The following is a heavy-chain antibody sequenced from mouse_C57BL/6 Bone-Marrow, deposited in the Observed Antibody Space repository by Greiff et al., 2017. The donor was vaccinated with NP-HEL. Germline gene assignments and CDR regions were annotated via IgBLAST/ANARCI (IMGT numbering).Heavy chain of an antibody. V-gene: IGHV1-19*01. CDR2: INPYNGGT. CDR3: ARPLYYYGSSYPWYFDV. J-gene: IGHJ1*03. Sequence: EVMLVESGPVLVKPGASVKMSCKASGYTFTDYYMNWVKQSHGKSLEWIGVINPYNGGTSYNQKFKGKATLTVDKSSSTAYMELNSLTSEDSAVYYCARPLYYYGSSYPWYFDVWGTGTTVTVSS. D-gene: IGHD1-1*01. CDR1: GYTFTDYY.